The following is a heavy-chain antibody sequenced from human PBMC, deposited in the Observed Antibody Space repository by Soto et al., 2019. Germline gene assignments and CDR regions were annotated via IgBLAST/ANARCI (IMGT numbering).Heavy chain of an antibody. V-gene: IGHV3-23*01. CDR2: ISGSGGST. Sequence: ASRRLSFASGGFTFSSYARSWFRQAPGKGLEWVSAISGSGGSTYYADSVKGRFTISRDNSKNTLYLQMSSLRAEDTAVYYCAEARRGFEGMDVLDKGNTDTGS. CDR1: GFTFSSYA. CDR3: AEARRGFEGMDV. D-gene: IGHD3-10*01. J-gene: IGHJ6*04.